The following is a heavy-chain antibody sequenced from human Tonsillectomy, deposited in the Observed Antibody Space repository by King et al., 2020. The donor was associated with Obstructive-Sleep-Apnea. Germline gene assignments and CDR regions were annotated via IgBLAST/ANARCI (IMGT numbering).Heavy chain of an antibody. V-gene: IGHV3-23*04. Sequence: QLVQSGGGLVQPGGSLRLSCAASGFTFSSYAMSWVRQAPGKGLEWVSAISGSGGSTYYADSVRGRFTISRANSKNRLYLQMNTLGAEETAVYYCANRLRNLPQGLEWLAPPDYGMDVWGQGTTVTVSS. CDR1: GFTFSSYA. CDR2: ISGSGGST. D-gene: IGHD3-3*01. J-gene: IGHJ6*02. CDR3: ANRLRNLPQGLEWLAPPDYGMDV.